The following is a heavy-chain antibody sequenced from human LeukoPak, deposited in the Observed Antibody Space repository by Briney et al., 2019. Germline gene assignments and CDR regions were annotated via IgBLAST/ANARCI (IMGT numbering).Heavy chain of an antibody. CDR2: INAGNGNT. Sequence: ASVKVSCKASGYTFTSYAMHWVRQAPGQRLEWMGWINAGNGNTKYSQKFQGRVTITRDTSASTAYMELSSLRSEDTAVYYCARPPYSSSWYGYFGLWGRGTLVTVSS. CDR1: GYTFTSYA. CDR3: ARPPYSSSWYGYFGL. D-gene: IGHD6-13*01. J-gene: IGHJ2*01. V-gene: IGHV1-3*01.